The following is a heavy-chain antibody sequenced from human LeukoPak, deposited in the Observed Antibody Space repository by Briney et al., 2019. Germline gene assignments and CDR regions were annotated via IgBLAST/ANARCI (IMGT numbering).Heavy chain of an antibody. Sequence: GGSLRLSCAASGFTRGSYAMSWVRQAPGKGLEWVSSISDSSGHTYYAHSVRGRFTISRDNSKNTVFLQMNSLRAEDTAIYYCAKDGVWQSYYFDYWGQGTLVTVSS. D-gene: IGHD6-19*01. V-gene: IGHV3-23*01. CDR1: GFTRGSYA. CDR2: ISDSSGHT. J-gene: IGHJ4*02. CDR3: AKDGVWQSYYFDY.